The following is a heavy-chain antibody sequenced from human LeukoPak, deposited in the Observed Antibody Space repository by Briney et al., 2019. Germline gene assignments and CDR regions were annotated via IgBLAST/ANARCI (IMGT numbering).Heavy chain of an antibody. Sequence: GESLMISCKASGYSFTSCWISWVRQMPGKGLEWMGRIDPSDSYTNYSPSFQGHVTISADNSISTAYLQWNSLQASDTATYYCARRAYCGGDCFRDFDYWGQGTLVTVSS. CDR2: IDPSDSYT. CDR3: ARRAYCGGDCFRDFDY. J-gene: IGHJ4*02. CDR1: GYSFTSCW. V-gene: IGHV5-10-1*01. D-gene: IGHD2-21*02.